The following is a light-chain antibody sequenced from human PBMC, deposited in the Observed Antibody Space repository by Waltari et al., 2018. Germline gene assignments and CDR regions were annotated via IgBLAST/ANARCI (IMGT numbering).Light chain of an antibody. Sequence: RVTLSCRASQSLSKRYLAWYQQKPGQAPRLLIYGASSRAAGIPDRFSGSGSGTDFTLTISRLEPEDFAMYYCQQYGSSVMYTFGQGTKLEIK. CDR3: QQYGSSVMYT. J-gene: IGKJ2*01. CDR2: GAS. V-gene: IGKV3-20*01. CDR1: QSLSKRY.